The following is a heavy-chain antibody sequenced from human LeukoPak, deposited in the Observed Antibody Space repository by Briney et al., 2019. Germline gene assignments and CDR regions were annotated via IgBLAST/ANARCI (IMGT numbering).Heavy chain of an antibody. D-gene: IGHD3-3*01. CDR1: SYSISSDYY. V-gene: IGHV4-38-2*01. Sequence: PSETLSLTCVVSSYSISSDYYWGWIRQPPGKGLEWIGSISHSGITHYDPSLKSRVTISLDTSKNHFSLKLSSVTAADTAVYFCAKMSAYYFFDYWGQGALVTVSS. CDR3: AKMSAYYFFDY. J-gene: IGHJ4*02. CDR2: ISHSGIT.